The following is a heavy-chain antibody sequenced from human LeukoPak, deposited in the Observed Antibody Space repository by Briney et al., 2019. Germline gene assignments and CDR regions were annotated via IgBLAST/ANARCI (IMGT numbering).Heavy chain of an antibody. Sequence: GGSLRLSCAASGFTFSSYSMNWVRQAPGKGLEWVSSIPSSSSYTYYADSVKGRFTISRDSAKNSLILQMDSLRAEDTAVYYCATVYYFDSSGPDAFDIWGQGTMVTVSS. V-gene: IGHV3-21*01. CDR2: IPSSSSYT. D-gene: IGHD3-22*01. J-gene: IGHJ3*02. CDR3: ATVYYFDSSGPDAFDI. CDR1: GFTFSSYS.